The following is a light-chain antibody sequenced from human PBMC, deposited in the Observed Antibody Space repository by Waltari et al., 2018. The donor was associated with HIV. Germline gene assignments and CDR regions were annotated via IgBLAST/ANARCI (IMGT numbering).Light chain of an antibody. CDR3: QTWGTGIRV. CDR2: LNSDGSH. CDR1: SGHSSYA. Sequence: QLVLPQSPSASASLGASVKLTCPLSSGHSSYAIACHQQQPEKGPRYLMKLNSDGSHSKGDGIPDRFSGSSSGAERYLTISSLQSEDEADYYCQTWGTGIRVFGGGTKLTVL. V-gene: IGLV4-69*01. J-gene: IGLJ3*02.